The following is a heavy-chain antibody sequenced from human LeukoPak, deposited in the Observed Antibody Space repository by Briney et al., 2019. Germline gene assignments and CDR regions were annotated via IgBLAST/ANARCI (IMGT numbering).Heavy chain of an antibody. V-gene: IGHV4-59*12. CDR1: SGSFRTYY. CDR2: IFYNEGT. D-gene: IGHD3-10*01. J-gene: IGHJ3*02. CDR3: ARALLWFGELFPNDAFDI. Sequence: SETLSLTCTVSSGSFRTYYWSWIRQPPGKGLEWIGYIFYNEGTSYNPSLKSRVTISVDTSNNQLSLKLSSVTAADTAVYYCARALLWFGELFPNDAFDIWGQGTMVTVSS.